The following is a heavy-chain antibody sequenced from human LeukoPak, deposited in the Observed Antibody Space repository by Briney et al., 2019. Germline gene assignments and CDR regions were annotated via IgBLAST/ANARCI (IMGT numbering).Heavy chain of an antibody. J-gene: IGHJ4*02. D-gene: IGHD3-22*01. CDR1: GFTFSNYW. CDR2: IKQDGIEK. Sequence: GGSLRLSCTASGFTFSNYWMTWVRQAPGKGLEWVANIKQDGIEKYYVDSVKGRFTISRDSAKNSLYLQMNSLRVEDTAVYYCARDLFPNYYDSSGYDYWGQGTLVTVSS. V-gene: IGHV3-7*01. CDR3: ARDLFPNYYDSSGYDY.